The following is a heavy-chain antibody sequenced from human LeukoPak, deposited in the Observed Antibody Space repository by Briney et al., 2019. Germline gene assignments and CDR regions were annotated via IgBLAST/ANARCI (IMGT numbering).Heavy chain of an antibody. CDR1: GGSISSGSYY. D-gene: IGHD3-3*01. Sequence: PSQTLSLTCTVSGGSISSGSYYWSWIRQPAGKGLEWIGYIYYSGSTNYNPSLKSRVTISVDTSKNQFSLKLSSVTAADTAVYYCARGRFGNYDFWSGYYYIFDYWGQGTLVTVSS. CDR2: IYYSGST. V-gene: IGHV4-61*01. CDR3: ARGRFGNYDFWSGYYYIFDY. J-gene: IGHJ4*02.